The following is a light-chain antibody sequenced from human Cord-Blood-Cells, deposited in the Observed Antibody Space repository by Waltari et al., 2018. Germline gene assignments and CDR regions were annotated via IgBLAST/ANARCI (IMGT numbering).Light chain of an antibody. V-gene: IGLV2-14*03. CDR3: SSYTSSSTYV. Sequence: QSALTQPASLSGSPGKSIALSCPGTSTDGGGYNYVSWYQQHPGKAPKLMIYDVSNRPSGFSNRFSGSKSGNTASLTISGLQAEDEADYYCSSYTSSSTYVFGTGTKVTVL. CDR2: DVS. CDR1: STDGGGYNY. J-gene: IGLJ1*01.